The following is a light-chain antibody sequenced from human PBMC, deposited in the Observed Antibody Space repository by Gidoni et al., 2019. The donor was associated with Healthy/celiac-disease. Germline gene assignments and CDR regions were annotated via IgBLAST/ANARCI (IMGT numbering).Light chain of an antibody. V-gene: IGKV3-15*01. J-gene: IGKJ2*01. CDR2: GAS. CDR3: QQYNNWPPYT. CDR1: QSVSSN. Sequence: IVMTQSPATLSVSPGERATLSCRASQSVSSNLAWYQQKPGQAPRLLIYGASTRATGIPDRFSGSGSGTEFTLTISSLQSEDFAVYYCQQYNNWPPYTFXQXTKLEIK.